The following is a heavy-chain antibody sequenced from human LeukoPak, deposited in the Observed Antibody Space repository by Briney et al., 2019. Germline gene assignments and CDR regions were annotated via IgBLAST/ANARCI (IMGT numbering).Heavy chain of an antibody. V-gene: IGHV4-59*01. CDR3: ARENDFDAFDI. Sequence: SETLSLTCTVSGGSISSYYWSWIRQPPGKGLEWIGYIYYSGSTNYNPSLKSQVTISVDTSKNQFSLKLSSVTAADTAVYYCARENDFDAFDIWGQGTMVTVSS. D-gene: IGHD2-21*02. CDR2: IYYSGST. CDR1: GGSISSYY. J-gene: IGHJ3*02.